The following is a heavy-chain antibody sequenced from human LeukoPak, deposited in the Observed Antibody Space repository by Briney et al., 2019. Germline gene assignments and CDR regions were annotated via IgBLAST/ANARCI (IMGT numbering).Heavy chain of an antibody. V-gene: IGHV1-2*02. J-gene: IGHJ4*02. CDR1: GYTFTGYY. CDR2: INPNSGGT. Sequence: GASVKVSCKASGYTFTGYYMHWVRQAPGQGLEWMGWINPNSGGTNYAQKFQGRVTMTRDTSISTAYMELSRLRSDDTAVYYCARGQLWLPEAYTEGDYWGQGTLVTVSS. CDR3: ARGQLWLPEAYTEGDY. D-gene: IGHD5-18*01.